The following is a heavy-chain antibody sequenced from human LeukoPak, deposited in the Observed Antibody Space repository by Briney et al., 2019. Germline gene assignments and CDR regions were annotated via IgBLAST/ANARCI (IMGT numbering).Heavy chain of an antibody. J-gene: IGHJ4*02. D-gene: IGHD1-26*01. V-gene: IGHV1-69*05. CDR2: IIPIFGTA. Sequence: SVKVSCKASGGTFSSYAISWVRQAPGQGREWMGGIIPIFGTANYAQKFQGRVTITTDESTSTAYMELSSLRSEDTAVYYCARQVIVGATPNYFDYWGQGTLVTVSS. CDR1: GGTFSSYA. CDR3: ARQVIVGATPNYFDY.